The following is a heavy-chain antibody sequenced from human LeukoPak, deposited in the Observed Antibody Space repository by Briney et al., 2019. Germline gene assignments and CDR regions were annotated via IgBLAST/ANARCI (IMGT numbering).Heavy chain of an antibody. CDR1: GFTFSSYS. V-gene: IGHV3-21*01. J-gene: IGHJ4*02. CDR3: ARDRGGKIAARVDY. D-gene: IGHD6-6*01. CDR2: ISSSSSYI. Sequence: PGGSLRLSCAASGFTFSSYSMHWVRQAPGKGLEWVSSISSSSSYIYYADSVKGRFTISRDNAKNSLYLQMNSLRAEDTAVYYCARDRGGKIAARVDYWGQGTLVTVSS.